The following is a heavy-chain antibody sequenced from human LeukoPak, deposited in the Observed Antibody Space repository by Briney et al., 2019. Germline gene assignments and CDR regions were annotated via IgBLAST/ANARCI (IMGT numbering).Heavy chain of an antibody. J-gene: IGHJ6*03. Sequence: GESLKISCKGSGYSFTSYWIGWVRQMPGKGLEWMGIIYPGDSDTRYSPSFQGQVTISADKSISTAYLQWSSLKASDTAMYYCARPPTVPYYYFYMDVWGKGTTVTISS. CDR1: GYSFTSYW. CDR2: IYPGDSDT. D-gene: IGHD4-17*01. CDR3: ARPPTVPYYYFYMDV. V-gene: IGHV5-51*01.